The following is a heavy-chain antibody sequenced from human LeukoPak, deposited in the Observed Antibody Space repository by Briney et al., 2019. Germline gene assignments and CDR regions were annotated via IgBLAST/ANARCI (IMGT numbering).Heavy chain of an antibody. V-gene: IGHV4-39*07. D-gene: IGHD3-10*01. J-gene: IGHJ5*02. CDR3: ARGATMVRGVTRPYNWFDP. CDR1: GGSISSSSYC. CDR2: IYYSGST. Sequence: SETLSLTCTVSGGSISSSSYCWGWIRQPPGKGLEWIGSIYYSGSTYYNPSLKSRVTISVDTSKNQFSLKLSSVTAADTAVYYCARGATMVRGVTRPYNWFDPWGQGTLGTVSS.